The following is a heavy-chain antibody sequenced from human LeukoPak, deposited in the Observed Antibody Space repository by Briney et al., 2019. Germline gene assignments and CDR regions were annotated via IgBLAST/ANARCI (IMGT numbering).Heavy chain of an antibody. Sequence: GGSLRLSCAASGFTFSTYSMTWVRQAPGKGLEWVSSITSSSYIYYADSVKGRFTISRDNAKSSLYLQMNSLRAEDAALYYCARHRTASDYWGQGTLVTVSP. CDR3: ARHRTASDY. V-gene: IGHV3-21*01. J-gene: IGHJ4*02. CDR1: GFTFSTYS. CDR2: ITSSSYI. D-gene: IGHD3-16*02.